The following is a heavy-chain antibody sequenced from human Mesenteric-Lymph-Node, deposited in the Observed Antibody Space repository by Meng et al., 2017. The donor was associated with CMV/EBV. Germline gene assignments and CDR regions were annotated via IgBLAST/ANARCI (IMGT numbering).Heavy chain of an antibody. CDR2: IYYSGST. J-gene: IGHJ6*02. Sequence: LSLTCTVSGGSISSGGYYWSWIRQHPGKGLEWIGYIYYSGSTYYNPSLKSRVTISVDTSKNQFSLKLSSVTAADTAVYYCARGRLATMAGLDVWGQGTTVTVSS. V-gene: IGHV4-31*03. CDR3: ARGRLATMAGLDV. CDR1: GGSISSGGYY. D-gene: IGHD3-10*01.